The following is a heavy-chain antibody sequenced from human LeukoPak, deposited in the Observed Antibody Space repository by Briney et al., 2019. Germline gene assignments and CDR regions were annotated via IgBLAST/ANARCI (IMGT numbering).Heavy chain of an antibody. J-gene: IGHJ5*01. CDR1: GGSISSSSYY. V-gene: IGHV4-39*01. CDR3: ARQGLYEDTINWFDL. Sequence: SETLSLTCTVSGGSISSSSYYWGWIRQPPGKGLEWIGSIYYSGSAYYNPSLKSRVTISVDTSKNQFSLRLSCVTAADTAVYYCARQGLYEDTINWFDLWGQGTLVTVSS. CDR2: IYYSGSA. D-gene: IGHD3/OR15-3a*01.